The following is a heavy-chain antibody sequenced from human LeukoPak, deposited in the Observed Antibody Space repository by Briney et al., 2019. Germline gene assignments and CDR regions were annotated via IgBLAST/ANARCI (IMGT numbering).Heavy chain of an antibody. CDR3: AKRQAPTSGSYDWFDR. V-gene: IGHV4-4*09. Sequence: SETLSLTCTVSGGSIISNYWSWIRQPPGQGLEWIAYIHSSGYTNYNPSLKSRVTISVDTSKNQFSLKVSSVTAADTAVYYCAKRQAPTSGSYDWFDRWGQGTLVTVSS. CDR1: GGSIISNY. CDR2: IHSSGYT. J-gene: IGHJ5*02. D-gene: IGHD1-26*01.